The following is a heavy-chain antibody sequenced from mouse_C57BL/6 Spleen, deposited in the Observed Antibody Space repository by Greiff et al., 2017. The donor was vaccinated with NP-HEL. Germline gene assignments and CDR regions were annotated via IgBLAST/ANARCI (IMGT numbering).Heavy chain of an antibody. Sequence: EVQLQESGPGLVKPSQSLSLTCSVTGYSITSGYYWNWIRQFPGNKLEWMGYISYDGSNNYNPSLNNRISITRDTSKNQFFLKLNSVTTEDTATYYCASEGNDYDGYYTSMDSWGQGTSVTVSS. CDR1: GYSITSGYY. CDR3: ASEGNDYDGYYTSMDS. D-gene: IGHD2-3*01. V-gene: IGHV3-6*01. J-gene: IGHJ4*01. CDR2: ISYDGSN.